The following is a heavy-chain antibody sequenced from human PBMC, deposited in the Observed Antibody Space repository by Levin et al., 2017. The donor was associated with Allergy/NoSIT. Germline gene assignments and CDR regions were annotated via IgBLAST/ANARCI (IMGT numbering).Heavy chain of an antibody. CDR3: ARGGCSSTSCLDN. J-gene: IGHJ4*02. CDR1: GFTFSNYW. D-gene: IGHD2-2*01. CDR2: INSNGSNT. V-gene: IGHV3-74*01. Sequence: GGSLRLSCAASGFTFSNYWMHWVRQAPGKGLVWVSHINSNGSNTNYADSVKGRFTISRDNAKNTLYLQMNSLRDEDTAVYYCARGGCSSTSCLDNWGQGTLVTVSP.